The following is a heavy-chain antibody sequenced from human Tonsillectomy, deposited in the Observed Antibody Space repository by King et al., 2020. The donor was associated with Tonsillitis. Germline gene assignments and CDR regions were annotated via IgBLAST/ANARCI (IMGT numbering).Heavy chain of an antibody. CDR3: ARDGRLLFY. D-gene: IGHD1-26*01. CDR2: INPDGSEE. CDR1: GFTFSSHW. J-gene: IGHJ4*02. V-gene: IGHV3-7*01. Sequence: DVQLVESGGGLVQPGGSLRLSCTASGFTFSSHWMSWVRQAPGKGLEYVANINPDGSEENYVDSVKGRFTISRDNAKNSLYLQMHSLRAEDTAVYYCARDGRLLFYWGQGILVTVSS.